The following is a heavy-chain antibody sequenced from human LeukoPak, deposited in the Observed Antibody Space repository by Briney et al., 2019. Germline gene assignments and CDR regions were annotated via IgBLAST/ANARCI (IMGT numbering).Heavy chain of an antibody. CDR3: VRFALSSSLDH. D-gene: IGHD6-13*01. V-gene: IGHV5-51*01. CDR1: GYRLTNNW. Sequence: GESLKISCKISGYRLTNNWIGWVRQVPGKGLEWMGLTYPGYSDAKYSPSFQGQVTLSVDTSISTAYLQLGGLRASDTAIYYCVRFALSSSLDHWGQGTLVTVSS. CDR2: TYPGYSDA. J-gene: IGHJ5*02.